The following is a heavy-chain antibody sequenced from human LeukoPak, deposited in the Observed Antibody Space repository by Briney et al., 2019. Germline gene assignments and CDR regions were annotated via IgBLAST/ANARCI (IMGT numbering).Heavy chain of an antibody. Sequence: AGPSLRLSCTASGFTFSNAGMNWVRQAPGNGLEWVVRIKTKSENRTTNYAAPAKGIFTISRDDLKNALFLQMDSLKSDDTAMYYCTTEFKELGSFFYFYYMDVWGTGTTVTISS. CDR1: GFTFSNAG. D-gene: IGHD3-10*01. V-gene: IGHV3-15*01. CDR2: IKTKSENRTT. J-gene: IGHJ6*03. CDR3: TTEFKELGSFFYFYYMDV.